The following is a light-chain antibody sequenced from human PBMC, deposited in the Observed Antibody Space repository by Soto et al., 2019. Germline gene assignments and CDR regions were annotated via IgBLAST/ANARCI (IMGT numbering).Light chain of an antibody. CDR1: QTISSW. Sequence: DIQMTQSPSTLSGSVGDRFTITCRASQTISSWLAWYQQKPGKAPKLLIYAASTLQTGVPSRFTGSGSGTDFTLTIISLQPEDFATYYCQQLNSYPITFGQGTRLEIK. J-gene: IGKJ5*01. CDR2: AAS. CDR3: QQLNSYPIT. V-gene: IGKV1-5*01.